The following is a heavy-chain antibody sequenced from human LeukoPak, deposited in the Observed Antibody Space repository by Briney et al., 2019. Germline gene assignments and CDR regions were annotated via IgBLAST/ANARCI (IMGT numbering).Heavy chain of an antibody. V-gene: IGHV1-18*01. Sequence: ASVKVSCKASGYTLRNYGVVWVRQAPGQGLEWMGWISGYNGKTNYAQKFQGRVTMTIDTSTTTAHMELWSLRSDDTAVYYCARGRNDGYYYYYYMDVWGKGTTVTVSS. CDR2: ISGYNGKT. J-gene: IGHJ6*03. CDR3: ARGRNDGYYYYYYMDV. D-gene: IGHD1-14*01. CDR1: GYTLRNYG.